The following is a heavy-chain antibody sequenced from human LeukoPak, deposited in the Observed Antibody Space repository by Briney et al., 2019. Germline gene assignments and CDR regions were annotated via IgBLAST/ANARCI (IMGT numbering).Heavy chain of an antibody. V-gene: IGHV4-4*07. J-gene: IGHJ4*02. CDR2: IYTSGST. CDR1: GGSISSYY. D-gene: IGHD5-24*01. CDR3: ARVSEMATMEDYFDY. Sequence: SETLSLTCTVSGGSISSYYWSWIRQPAGKGLEWIGRIYTSGSTNYNPSLKSQVTMSVDTSKNQFSLKLSSVTAADTAVYYCARVSEMATMEDYFDYWGQGTLVTVSS.